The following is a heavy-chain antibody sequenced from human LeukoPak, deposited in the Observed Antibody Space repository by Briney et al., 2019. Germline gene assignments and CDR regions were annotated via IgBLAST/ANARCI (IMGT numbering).Heavy chain of an antibody. V-gene: IGHV3-15*01. D-gene: IGHD3-22*01. CDR1: GFTFSSYA. CDR3: TSATKYYYDSSGYYAY. Sequence: GGSLRLSCAASGFTFSSYAMSWVRQAPGKGLEWVGRIKSKTDGGTTDYAAPVKGRFTISRDDSKNTLYLQMNSLKTEDTAVYYCTSATKYYYDSSGYYAYWGQGTLVTVSS. J-gene: IGHJ4*02. CDR2: IKSKTDGGTT.